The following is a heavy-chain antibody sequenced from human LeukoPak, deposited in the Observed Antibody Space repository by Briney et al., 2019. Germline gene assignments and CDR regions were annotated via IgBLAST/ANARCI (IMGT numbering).Heavy chain of an antibody. CDR3: ARGDYGDYWNYYYMDV. J-gene: IGHJ6*03. CDR1: GSTFSSYS. D-gene: IGHD4-17*01. Sequence: GGSLRLSCAASGSTFSSYSMSWVRQAPGEGLDWVSSISTSSIYIYYADSVKGRFTISRDNAKNSLYLQMNSLRAEDTAVYSCARGDYGDYWNYYYMDVWAKGPRSPSP. CDR2: ISTSSIYI. V-gene: IGHV3-21*01.